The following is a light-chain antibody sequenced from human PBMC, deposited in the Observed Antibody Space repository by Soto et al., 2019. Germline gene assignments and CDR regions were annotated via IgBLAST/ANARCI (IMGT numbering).Light chain of an antibody. CDR1: QTLRNK. J-gene: IGKJ3*01. CDR3: QEHNAWPLT. Sequence: IVLTQSPGTLSVSPGERVILSCRASQTLRNKLAWYQQKPGQAPRLLIYGGFTRATGIPARFSGSGSGTEFTLTINSLQSEDFASYSCQEHNAWPLTFGPGTKLDLK. CDR2: GGF. V-gene: IGKV3-15*01.